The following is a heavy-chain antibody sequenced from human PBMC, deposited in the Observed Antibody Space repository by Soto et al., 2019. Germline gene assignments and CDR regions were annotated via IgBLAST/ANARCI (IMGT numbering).Heavy chain of an antibody. CDR3: AREKDILTGYRPHDAFDI. J-gene: IGHJ3*02. Sequence: EVQLVESGGCLVQPGGSLRLSCAASGFTFSSYSMNWVRQAPGKGLEWVSYISSSSSTIYYADSVKGRFTISRDNAKNSLYLQMNSLRDEDTAVYYCAREKDILTGYRPHDAFDIWGQGTMVTVSS. CDR1: GFTFSSYS. D-gene: IGHD3-9*01. CDR2: ISSSSSTI. V-gene: IGHV3-48*02.